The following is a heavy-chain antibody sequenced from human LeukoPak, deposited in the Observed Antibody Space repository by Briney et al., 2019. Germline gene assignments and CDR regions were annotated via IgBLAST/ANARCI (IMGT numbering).Heavy chain of an antibody. D-gene: IGHD3-16*01. V-gene: IGHV4-59*08. Sequence: PSETLSLTCTVSGGSISSNCWSWIRQPPGKGLELNGFIYYSGSTNYNPSLKSGFPISVAASSNQFSLKLSSLTATDTDCSYCSRVTRGAGGHDWFDPWGQGTLVTVS. CDR3: SRVTRGAGGHDWFDP. J-gene: IGHJ5*02. CDR1: GGSISSNC. CDR2: IYYSGST.